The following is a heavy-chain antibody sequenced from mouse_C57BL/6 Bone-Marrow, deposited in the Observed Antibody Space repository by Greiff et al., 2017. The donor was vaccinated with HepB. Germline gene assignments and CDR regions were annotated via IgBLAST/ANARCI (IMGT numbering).Heavy chain of an antibody. CDR1: GYTFTSYT. V-gene: IGHV1-4*01. J-gene: IGHJ2*01. Sequence: QVHVKQSGAELARPGASVKMSCKASGYTFTSYTMHWVKQRPGQGLEWIGYINPSSGYTKYNQKFKDKATLTADKSSSTAYMQLSSLTSEDSAVYYCSRSGYYYGSSFDYWGQGTTLTVSS. D-gene: IGHD1-1*01. CDR2: INPSSGYT. CDR3: SRSGYYYGSSFDY.